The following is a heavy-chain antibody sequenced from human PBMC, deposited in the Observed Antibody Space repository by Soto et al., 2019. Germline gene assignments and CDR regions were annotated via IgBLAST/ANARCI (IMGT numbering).Heavy chain of an antibody. Sequence: PSETLSLTCTVSGGSISSGGYYWSWIRQHPGKGLEWIGYNYYSGSTYYNPSLKSRVTISVDTSKNQFSLKLSSVTAADTAVYYCARDVQSLSAKSYYHYGMDVWGQGTTVTVSS. V-gene: IGHV4-31*03. CDR3: ARDVQSLSAKSYYHYGMDV. CDR2: NYYSGST. J-gene: IGHJ6*02. CDR1: GGSISSGGYY.